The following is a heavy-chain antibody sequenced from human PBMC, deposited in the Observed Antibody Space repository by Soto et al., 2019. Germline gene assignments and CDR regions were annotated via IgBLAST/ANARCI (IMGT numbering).Heavy chain of an antibody. Sequence: PGGSLRLSCAASGFTFSSYAMHWVRQAPGKGLEWVAVISYDGSNKYYADSVKGRFTISRDNSKNTLYLQMNSLRAEDTAVYYCARDSGYGYNWFDPWGQGTLVTVSS. V-gene: IGHV3-30-3*01. J-gene: IGHJ5*02. CDR2: ISYDGSNK. CDR3: ARDSGYGYNWFDP. CDR1: GFTFSSYA. D-gene: IGHD5-18*01.